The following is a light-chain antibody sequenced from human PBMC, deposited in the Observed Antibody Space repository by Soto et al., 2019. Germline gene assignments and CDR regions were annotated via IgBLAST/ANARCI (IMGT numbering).Light chain of an antibody. CDR1: SSDVGGYNY. Sequence: QPALTQPASVSGSPGQSITISCTGTSSDVGGYNYVSWYQQHPGKAPKLMTFEVSNRPSGVSIRFSGSKSGNTASLTISGLQAEDEADYYCSSYTSSSTLVFGGGTKVTVL. V-gene: IGLV2-14*01. J-gene: IGLJ2*01. CDR3: SSYTSSSTLV. CDR2: EVS.